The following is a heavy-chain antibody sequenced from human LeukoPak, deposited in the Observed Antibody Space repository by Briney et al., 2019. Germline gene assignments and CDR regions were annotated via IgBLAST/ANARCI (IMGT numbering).Heavy chain of an antibody. CDR2: ITLDGIST. V-gene: IGHV3-64*01. D-gene: IGHD1-7*01. Sequence: GGSLRLSCAASGFPFRSYAMHWVRQAPGKGLEYVSAITLDGISTYYANSVKGRFTISRDNSKNTLYLQMGSLRAEDMAVYYCARVTVPGTYDYWGQGTLVTVSS. CDR1: GFPFRSYA. J-gene: IGHJ4*02. CDR3: ARVTVPGTYDY.